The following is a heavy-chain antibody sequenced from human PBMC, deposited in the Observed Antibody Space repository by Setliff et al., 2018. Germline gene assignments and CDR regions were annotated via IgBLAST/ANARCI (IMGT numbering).Heavy chain of an antibody. CDR2: INTNNGDK. CDR3: ERLVRYCTTTSCQRTSGDDF. D-gene: IGHD2-2*01. CDR1: GYTFTRYG. V-gene: IGHV1-18*01. J-gene: IGHJ4*02. Sequence: GASVKVSCKASGYTFTRYGISWVRQAPGQGLEWMAYINTNNGDKYYAQNVQGRVTMTTDTSTNTAYLDLRSLRSDDTAVYYCERLVRYCTTTSCQRTSGDDFWGQGTLVTVSS.